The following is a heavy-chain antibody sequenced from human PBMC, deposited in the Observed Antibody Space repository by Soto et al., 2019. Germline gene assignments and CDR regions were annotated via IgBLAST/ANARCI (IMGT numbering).Heavy chain of an antibody. D-gene: IGHD4-17*01. CDR1: GFTFSSYG. V-gene: IGHV3-30*18. Sequence: QVPLVESGGGVVQPGRSLRLSCAASGFTFSSYGMHWVRQAPGKGLEWVAVISYDGSNKYYADSVKGRFTISRDNSKNTLYLQMNSLRAEDTAVYYCAKRRAADYGEPLDYWGQGTLVTVSS. J-gene: IGHJ4*02. CDR3: AKRRAADYGEPLDY. CDR2: ISYDGSNK.